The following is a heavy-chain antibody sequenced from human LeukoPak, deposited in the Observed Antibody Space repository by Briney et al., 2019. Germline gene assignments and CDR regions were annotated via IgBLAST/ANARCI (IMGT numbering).Heavy chain of an antibody. V-gene: IGHV3-11*04. D-gene: IGHD2-2*01. Sequence: GGSLRLSCAASGFTFSDYYMSWIRQAPGKGLEWVSYISSSGSTIYYADSVKGRFTISRDNAKNSLYLQMNSLRAEDTAVYYCASILGYCSSTSCYGGYWGQGTLVTVSS. CDR1: GFTFSDYY. CDR2: ISSSGSTI. J-gene: IGHJ4*02. CDR3: ASILGYCSSTSCYGGY.